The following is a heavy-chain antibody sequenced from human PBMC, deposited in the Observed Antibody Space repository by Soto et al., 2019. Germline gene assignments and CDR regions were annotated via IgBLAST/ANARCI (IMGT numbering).Heavy chain of an antibody. D-gene: IGHD5-12*01. CDR3: ARLGRGYSGYDPY. CDR1: GGSFSCYY. J-gene: IGHJ4*02. V-gene: IGHV4-34*01. Sequence: PSETLSLTCAVYGGSFSCYYWIWIRQPPGKGLEWIGEINHSGSTNYNPSLKSRVTISVDTSKNQFSLKLSSVTAADTAVYYCARLGRGYSGYDPYWGQGTLVTVSS. CDR2: INHSGST.